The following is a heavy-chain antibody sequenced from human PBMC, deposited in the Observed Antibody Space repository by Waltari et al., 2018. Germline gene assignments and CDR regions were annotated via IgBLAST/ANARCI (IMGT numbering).Heavy chain of an antibody. CDR3: ARSVAGVGIEY. J-gene: IGHJ4*02. V-gene: IGHV4-34*02. Sequence: QVQLQQRGAGLLKPSETLSLSCDVSGGSLSGFHWTWIRQTPGKGLEWIGDITLSGNTNSNPSLKGRITVSLDTSRRQLSLRVTSMTAADTGLYFCARSVAGVGIEYWGQGTPVTVSS. CDR2: ITLSGNT. D-gene: IGHD6-19*01. CDR1: GGSLSGFH.